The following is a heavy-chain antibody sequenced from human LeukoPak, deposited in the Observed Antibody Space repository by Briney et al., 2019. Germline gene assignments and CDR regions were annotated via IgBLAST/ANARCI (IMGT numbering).Heavy chain of an antibody. D-gene: IGHD1-7*01. Sequence: ASVKVSCKASGYTFTSYYMHWVRQAPGQGLEWMGIINPSGGSTSYAQKFQGRVTMTRDTSTSTVYMELSSLRSEDTAVYYCARRLGPEYMELTDAFDIWGQGTMVTVSS. CDR1: GYTFTSYY. CDR3: ARRLGPEYMELTDAFDI. CDR2: INPSGGST. J-gene: IGHJ3*02. V-gene: IGHV1-46*01.